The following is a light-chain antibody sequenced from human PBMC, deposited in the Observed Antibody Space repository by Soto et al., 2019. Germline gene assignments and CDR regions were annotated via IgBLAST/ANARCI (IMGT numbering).Light chain of an antibody. Sequence: QSVLAQPASVSGSPGQPITISCTGTSSDIGNFRLVSWYQQHPGKVPKVVMFEVNKRPSRVSNRLSGSRSGKTASLTISGLQTEDEADYYCCSYAGRSTYMFGGGTKVTVL. V-gene: IGLV2-23*02. CDR3: CSYAGRSTYM. CDR1: SSDIGNFRL. J-gene: IGLJ3*02. CDR2: EVN.